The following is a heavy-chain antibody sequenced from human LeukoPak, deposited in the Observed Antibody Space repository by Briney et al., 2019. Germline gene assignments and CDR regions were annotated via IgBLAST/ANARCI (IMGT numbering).Heavy chain of an antibody. D-gene: IGHD3-22*01. Sequence: GGSLRLSCAASGFTFSRYWMSWVRQVPRKGLEWAANIKQDGSEKYYVDSVKGRFTISRDNAKNSLYLQMNSLRVEDTAVYYCARDKGDYDTSGSLFVFGGQGTLVTVSS. CDR2: IKQDGSEK. J-gene: IGHJ4*02. CDR3: ARDKGDYDTSGSLFVF. V-gene: IGHV3-7*03. CDR1: GFTFSRYW.